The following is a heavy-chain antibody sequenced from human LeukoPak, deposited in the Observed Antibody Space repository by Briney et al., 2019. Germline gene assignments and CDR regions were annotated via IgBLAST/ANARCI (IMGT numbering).Heavy chain of an antibody. V-gene: IGHV3-23*01. Sequence: GGSLRLSCAASGFTFSSYAMSWVRQAPGKGLEWVSAISGSGGSTYYADSVKGRFTISRDNSKNTLYLQMNSLRAEDTAVYYCAKAGYSSGWYEVDYFDYWGQGTLVTVSS. CDR3: AKAGYSSGWYEVDYFDY. CDR1: GFTFSSYA. J-gene: IGHJ4*02. CDR2: ISGSGGST. D-gene: IGHD6-19*01.